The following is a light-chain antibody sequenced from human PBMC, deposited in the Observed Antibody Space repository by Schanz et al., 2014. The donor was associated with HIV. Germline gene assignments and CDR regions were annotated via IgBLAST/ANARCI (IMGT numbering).Light chain of an antibody. V-gene: IGKV1-39*01. CDR3: QQSDYFPLT. J-gene: IGKJ4*01. CDR2: GAS. CDR1: QSISSY. Sequence: DIQMTQSPSSLSASVGDRVTITYRASQSISSYLNWYQQKPGKAPKLLIYGASNLQGGVPSRFSGSGSGRDFTLTINSLQPEDFGTYYCQQSDYFPLTFGGGTKVEIK.